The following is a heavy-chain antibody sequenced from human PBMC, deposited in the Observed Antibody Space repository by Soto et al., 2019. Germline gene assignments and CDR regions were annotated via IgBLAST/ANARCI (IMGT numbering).Heavy chain of an antibody. CDR3: SRPAYSYGYFDS. CDR1: GGTFSSSA. V-gene: IGHV1-69*12. D-gene: IGHD5-18*01. J-gene: IGHJ4*02. Sequence: QVQLVQSGAEVKKPESSVKVSRKASGGTFSSSAIHWVRQAPGQGLEWMGGFIPMSYTTKYAQKFQGRVTITADESTRTSYMELSSLRSEDTAVYYCSRPAYSYGYFDSWGQGTLVTVSS. CDR2: FIPMSYTT.